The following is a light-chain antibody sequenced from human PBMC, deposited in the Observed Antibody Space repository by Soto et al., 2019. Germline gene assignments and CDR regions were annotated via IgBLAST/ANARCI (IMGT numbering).Light chain of an antibody. V-gene: IGLV2-14*03. CDR2: DVT. Sequence: QSALTQPASVSGSPGQSITISCTGTSSDVGYYNYVSWYQHHPGKAPKLIIYDVTNRPSGVSYRFSGSKSGSTASLTISGLQAEDEADYYCSSYASSSTLLFGTGTKVTVL. CDR3: SSYASSSTLL. CDR1: SSDVGYYNY. J-gene: IGLJ1*01.